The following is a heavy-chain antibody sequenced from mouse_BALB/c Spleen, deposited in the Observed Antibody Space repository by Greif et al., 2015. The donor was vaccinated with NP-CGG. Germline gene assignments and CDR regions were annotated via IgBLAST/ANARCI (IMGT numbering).Heavy chain of an antibody. CDR1: GYTFTDCY. CDR2: IYPGSGNT. D-gene: IGHD4-1*01. CDR3: ARRTGTEAMDY. J-gene: IGHJ4*01. V-gene: IGHV1-84*02. Sequence: QVQLQQSGPELVKPGASVKISCKASGYTFTDCYINWVKQKPGQGLEWIRWIYPGSGNTKYNEKFKGKATLTVDTSSSTAYMQLSSLTSENTAVYFCARRTGTEAMDYWGQGTSVTVSS.